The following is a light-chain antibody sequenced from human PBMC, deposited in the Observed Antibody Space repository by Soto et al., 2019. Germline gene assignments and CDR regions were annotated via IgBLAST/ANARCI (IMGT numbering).Light chain of an antibody. V-gene: IGLV2-8*01. Sequence: QSALTQPPSASGSPGQSVTISCAGTSSDVGRYNYVSWYQQFPGEAPKLIIYEVTKRPSGVPDRFSGSKSGNTASLTVSGLQADDEADYHCSSYAGNNVIFGGGTKLTVL. CDR2: EVT. J-gene: IGLJ2*01. CDR1: SSDVGRYNY. CDR3: SSYAGNNVI.